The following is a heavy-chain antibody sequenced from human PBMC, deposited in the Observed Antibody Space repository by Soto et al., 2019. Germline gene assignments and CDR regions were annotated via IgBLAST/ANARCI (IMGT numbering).Heavy chain of an antibody. V-gene: IGHV4-30-2*01. Sequence: SATLSLTFAVSGGSISSGGYSWSWIRQPPGKGLEWIGYIYHSGSTYYNPSLKSRVTISVDRSKNQFSLKLSSVTAADTAVYYCATGIAAPVAFDIWGQRTMVTVSS. CDR3: ATGIAAPVAFDI. CDR2: IYHSGST. J-gene: IGHJ3*02. D-gene: IGHD6-13*01. CDR1: GGSISSGGYS.